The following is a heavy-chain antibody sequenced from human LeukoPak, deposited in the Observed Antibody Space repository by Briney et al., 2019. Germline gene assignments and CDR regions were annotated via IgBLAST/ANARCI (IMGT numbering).Heavy chain of an antibody. CDR2: IYTSGST. J-gene: IGHJ6*03. D-gene: IGHD4/OR15-4a*01. CDR3: ARVSPGSYGAFYYYYYMDV. V-gene: IGHV4-61*02. Sequence: PSQTLSLTCTVSGGSISSGSYYWSWIRQPAGKGLEWIGRIYTSGSTNYNPSLKSRVTISVDTSKNQFSLKLSSVTAADTAVYYCARVSPGSYGAFYYYYYMDVWGKGTTVTISS. CDR1: GGSISSGSYY.